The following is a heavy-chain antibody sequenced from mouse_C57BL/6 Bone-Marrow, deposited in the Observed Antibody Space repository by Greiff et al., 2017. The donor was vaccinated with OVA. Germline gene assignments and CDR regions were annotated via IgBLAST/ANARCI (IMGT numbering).Heavy chain of an antibody. CDR1: GFTFSSYG. D-gene: IGHD2-1*01. Sequence: EVQLVESGGDLVKPGGSLKLSCAASGFTFSSYGMSWVRQTPDKRLEWVATISSGGSYTYYPDSVKGRFTISRDNAKNTLYLQMSSLKSEDTAMYYCARNDYGKRAYWGQGTLVTVSA. V-gene: IGHV5-6*01. CDR3: ARNDYGKRAY. CDR2: ISSGGSYT. J-gene: IGHJ3*01.